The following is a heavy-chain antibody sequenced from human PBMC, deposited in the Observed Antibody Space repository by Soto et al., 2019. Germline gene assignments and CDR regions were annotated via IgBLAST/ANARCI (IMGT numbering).Heavy chain of an antibody. V-gene: IGHV1-58*01. D-gene: IGHD2-15*01. J-gene: IGHJ6*02. CDR3: AKDQDIYYYYYGMDV. CDR1: GFTFTSSA. Sequence: SVKVSCKASGFTFTSSAVQWVRQARGQRLEWIGWIVVGSGNTNYAQKFQERVTITRDMSTSTAYMELSSLRAEDTAVYYCAKDQDIYYYYYGMDVWGQGTTVTVSS. CDR2: IVVGSGNT.